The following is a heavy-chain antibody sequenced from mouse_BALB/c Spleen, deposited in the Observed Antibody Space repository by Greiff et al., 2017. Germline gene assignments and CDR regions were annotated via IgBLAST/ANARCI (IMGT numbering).Heavy chain of an antibody. CDR3: TRESYGSSYFAY. D-gene: IGHD1-1*01. Sequence: QVQLVESGAELVKPGASVKLSCKASGYTFTSYYMYWVKQRPGQGLEWIGEINPSNGGTNFNEKFKSKATLTVDKSSSTAYMQLSSLTSEDSAVYYCTRESYGSSYFAYWGQGTLVTVSA. CDR2: INPSNGGT. V-gene: IGHV1S81*02. J-gene: IGHJ3*01. CDR1: GYTFTSYY.